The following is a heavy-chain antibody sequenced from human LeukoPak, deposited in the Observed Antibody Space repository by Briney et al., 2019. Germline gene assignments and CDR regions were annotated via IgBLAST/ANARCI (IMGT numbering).Heavy chain of an antibody. V-gene: IGHV5-51*01. CDR3: ARHEGSSSIGY. Sequence: GESLKISCKGFGYSFTSYWIAWVRQMPGKGLEWMGIIYPGDSDTRYSPSFQDQVTISADKSNNTAYLQWSALKASDTAMYYCARHEGSSSIGYWGQGTLVTVSS. CDR1: GYSFTSYW. D-gene: IGHD6-6*01. CDR2: IYPGDSDT. J-gene: IGHJ4*02.